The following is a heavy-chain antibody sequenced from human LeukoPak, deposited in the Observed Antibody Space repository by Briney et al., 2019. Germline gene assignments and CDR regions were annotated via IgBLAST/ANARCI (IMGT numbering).Heavy chain of an antibody. CDR2: IKNDQTTT. CDR3: ARVSGPGMNEYFLL. V-gene: IGHV3-74*01. J-gene: IGHJ1*01. D-gene: IGHD3-10*01. CDR1: RVTFSVAW. Sequence: GGSLRLSCAPSRVTFSVAWMHSVRQALGEGLVWVSRIKNDQTTTIYSDCVKRRLPLSRHNAKNTLYLQMNSLRPDGTAVYYCARVSGPGMNEYFLLWGQATLVTVSS.